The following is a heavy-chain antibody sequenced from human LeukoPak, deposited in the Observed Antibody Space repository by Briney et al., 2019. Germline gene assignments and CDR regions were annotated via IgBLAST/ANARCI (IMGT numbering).Heavy chain of an antibody. CDR2: MYLSGTT. Sequence: SGTLSLTCTVSGDSINSLDLWSWVRQPPGKGLEWIGEMYLSGTTHPNPSVKSRVTISIDKSKNQFSLKLSSVTAADTAVYCCARSALYYDILTGWIAATYFDYWGQGTLVTVSS. CDR3: ARSALYYDILTGWIAATYFDY. V-gene: IGHV4-4*01. J-gene: IGHJ4*02. D-gene: IGHD3-9*01. CDR1: GDSINSLDL.